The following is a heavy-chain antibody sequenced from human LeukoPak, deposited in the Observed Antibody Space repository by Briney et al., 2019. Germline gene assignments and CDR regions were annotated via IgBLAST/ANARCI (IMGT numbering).Heavy chain of an antibody. V-gene: IGHV3-48*01. D-gene: IGHD3-3*01. CDR3: ARRITISGLGYYMDV. CDR2: ISNSGHTT. J-gene: IGHJ6*04. Sequence: GGSLRLSCAASGFSFSTYSMNWVRQAPGKGVEWISYISNSGHTTYYAESVKGRFTISRGNAWNSLYLQMNSLRGEDTAVYYCARRITISGLGYYMDVWGKGTTVIVSS. CDR1: GFSFSTYS.